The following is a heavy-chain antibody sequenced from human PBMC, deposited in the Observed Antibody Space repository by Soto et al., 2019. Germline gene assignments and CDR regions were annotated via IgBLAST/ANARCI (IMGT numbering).Heavy chain of an antibody. D-gene: IGHD2-2*01. V-gene: IGHV1-69*13. CDR2: IIPIFGTA. J-gene: IGHJ1*01. Sequence: VKLSIKASGGPSISSAISWGRQAPGQGLEWMGGIIPIFGTANYAQKLQGRVTITADESTSTAYMELSSLRSEDTAVYYCARASSDAVVQAASLEYFQHWGQGTLVSVSS. CDR1: GGPSISSA. CDR3: ARASSDAVVQAASLEYFQH.